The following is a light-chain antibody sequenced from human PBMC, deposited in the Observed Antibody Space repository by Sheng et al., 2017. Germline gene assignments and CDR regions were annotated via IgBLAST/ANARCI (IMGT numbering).Light chain of an antibody. CDR2: GAS. V-gene: IGKV3D-15*01. Sequence: EIVLTQSPATLSLSPGERATLSCRASQSVSSYLAWYQQKPGQAPRLLIYGASTRATCIPARFSGSGSGTEFTLTISSLQSEDFAVYYCQQYNNWPPEYTFGQGTKLEIK. CDR3: QQYNNWPPEYT. CDR1: QSVSSY. J-gene: IGKJ2*01.